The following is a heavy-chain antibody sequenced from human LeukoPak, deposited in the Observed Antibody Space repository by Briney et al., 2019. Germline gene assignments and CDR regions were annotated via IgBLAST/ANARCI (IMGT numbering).Heavy chain of an antibody. V-gene: IGHV3-48*01. CDR2: VSSSSSTI. CDR1: GFTFSNYN. Sequence: QPGGSLRLSCAASGFTFSNYNMHWVRQAPGKGLECISYVSSSSSTICNADSVKGRFTISRDNAKNSLFLQMNSLRAEDTAVYYCVRENFADLFDYWGQGTLVTVSS. D-gene: IGHD1-7*01. J-gene: IGHJ4*02. CDR3: VRENFADLFDY.